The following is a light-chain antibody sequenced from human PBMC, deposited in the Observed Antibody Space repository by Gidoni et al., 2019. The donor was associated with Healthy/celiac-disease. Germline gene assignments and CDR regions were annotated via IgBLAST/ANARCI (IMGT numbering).Light chain of an antibody. Sequence: EIVMTQSPATLSVSPGERATLSCRASQIVSSNLAWYQQKPGQAPRLHIYGASTRATGIPARFSGSGSGTEFTLTISSRQSEDFAVYYCQQYNNWPPWTFGQGTKVEIK. V-gene: IGKV3-15*01. J-gene: IGKJ1*01. CDR1: QIVSSN. CDR3: QQYNNWPPWT. CDR2: GAS.